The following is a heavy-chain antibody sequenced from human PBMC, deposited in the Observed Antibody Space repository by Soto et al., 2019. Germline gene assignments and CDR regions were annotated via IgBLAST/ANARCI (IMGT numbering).Heavy chain of an antibody. J-gene: IGHJ4*02. D-gene: IGHD3-22*01. CDR3: ARSSGYYYVDY. CDR2: INAGNGNT. Sequence: ASVKVSCKASGYTFTIYAMHWVLQAPGQRLEWMGWINAGNGNTKYSQKFQGRVTITRDTSASTAYMELSSLRSEDTAVYYCARSSGYYYVDYWGQGTRVTVAS. CDR1: GYTFTIYA. V-gene: IGHV1-3*01.